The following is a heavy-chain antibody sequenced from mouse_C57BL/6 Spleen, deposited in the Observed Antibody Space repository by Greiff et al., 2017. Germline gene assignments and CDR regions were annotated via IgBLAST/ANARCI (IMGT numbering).Heavy chain of an antibody. J-gene: IGHJ1*03. Sequence: EVKVEESGGGLVQPGGSMKLSCVASGFTFSNYWMNWVRQSPEKGLEWVAQIRLKSDNYATHYAESVKGRFTISRDDSKSSVYLQMYNLRAEDTGIYYCSITSFDVWGTGTTVTVSS. D-gene: IGHD1-1*01. V-gene: IGHV6-3*01. CDR2: IRLKSDNYAT. CDR1: GFTFSNYW. CDR3: SITSFDV.